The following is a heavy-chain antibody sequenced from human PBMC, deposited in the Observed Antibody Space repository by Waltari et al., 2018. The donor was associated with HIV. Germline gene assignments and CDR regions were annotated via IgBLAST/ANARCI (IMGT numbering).Heavy chain of an antibody. CDR1: GGSFSGYY. V-gene: IGHV4-34*01. D-gene: IGHD3-10*01. CDR3: ARLEGYYGSGSYYPDY. Sequence: QVQLQQWGAGLLKPSETLSLTCAVYGGSFSGYYWSWIRQPPGKGLEWIGEINHSGSTNYNPSLKSRVTISVDTAMNQFSLKLSSVTAADTAVYYCARLEGYYGSGSYYPDYWGQGTLVTVSS. CDR2: INHSGST. J-gene: IGHJ4*02.